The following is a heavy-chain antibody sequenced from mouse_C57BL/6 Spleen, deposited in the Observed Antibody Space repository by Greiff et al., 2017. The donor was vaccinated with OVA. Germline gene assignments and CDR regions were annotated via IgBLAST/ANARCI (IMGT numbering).Heavy chain of an antibody. D-gene: IGHD2-4*01. V-gene: IGHV1-52*01. Sequence: VQLQQPGAELVRPGSSVKLSCKASGYTFTSYWMHWVKQRPIQGLEWIGNIDPSDSETHYNQKFKDKATLTVDKSSSTAYMQLSSLTSEDSAVYYCARSDYATGLGSMDYWGQGTSVTVSS. J-gene: IGHJ4*01. CDR1: GYTFTSYW. CDR2: IDPSDSET. CDR3: ARSDYATGLGSMDY.